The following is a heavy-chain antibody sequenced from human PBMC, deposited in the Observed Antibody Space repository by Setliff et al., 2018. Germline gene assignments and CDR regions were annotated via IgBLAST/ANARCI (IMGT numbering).Heavy chain of an antibody. V-gene: IGHV3-64*02. CDR3: ATYYYGLGYQY. J-gene: IGHJ1*01. CDR1: GFTFSSYA. Sequence: GGSLRLSCAASGFTFSSYAMHWVRQAPGKGLEYVSAISSNGGSTYYADSVKGRFTISRDNSKNTLYLQMGSLSPEDTAIYYCATYYYGLGYQYWGQGSLVTVSS. CDR2: ISSNGGST. D-gene: IGHD3-10*01.